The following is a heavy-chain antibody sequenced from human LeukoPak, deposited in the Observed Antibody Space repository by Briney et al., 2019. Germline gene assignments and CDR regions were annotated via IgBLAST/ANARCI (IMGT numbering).Heavy chain of an antibody. Sequence: PGRSLRLSCAASGFIFSSYGMHWVRQAPGKGLEGVAVISYDGSNKYDADSVRGGFTISRDNTKNTLYLQMNSLRAEDTAVYFCAKRGVVIRVILVGFHKEAYYFDSWGQGALVTVSS. V-gene: IGHV3-30*18. CDR3: AKRGVVIRVILVGFHKEAYYFDS. J-gene: IGHJ4*02. CDR2: ISYDGSNK. CDR1: GFIFSSYG. D-gene: IGHD2-21*01.